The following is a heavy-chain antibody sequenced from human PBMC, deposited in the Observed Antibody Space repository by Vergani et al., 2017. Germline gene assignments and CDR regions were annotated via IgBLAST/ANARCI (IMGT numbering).Heavy chain of an antibody. V-gene: IGHV3-15*01. CDR2: IKSKTDGGTT. D-gene: IGHD6-6*01. Sequence: EVQLVESGGGLVKPGGSLRLSCAASGFTFSNAWMSWVRQAPGKGLEWVGRIKSKTDGGTTDYAAPVKGRFTISRDDSKNTLYLQMNSLKTEDTAVYYCTTYIAARPYYYYXMDVWGKGTTVTVSS. CDR1: GFTFSNAW. CDR3: TTYIAARPYYYYXMDV. J-gene: IGHJ6*03.